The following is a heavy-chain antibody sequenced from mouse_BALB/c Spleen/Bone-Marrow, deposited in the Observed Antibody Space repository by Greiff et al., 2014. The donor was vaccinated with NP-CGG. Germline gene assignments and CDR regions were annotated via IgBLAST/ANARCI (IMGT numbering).Heavy chain of an antibody. CDR1: GYAFSSHW. D-gene: IGHD1-1*01. Sequence: QVQLQQSGAELVRPGSSVKISCKASGYAFSSHWMIWVKQRPGQGLEWTGQIYPGDGDTNYNGKFKGKATLTVDKSSITAYMQLSSLTSEDSAVYFCARSGYGSNYDYWGQGTTLTVSS. J-gene: IGHJ2*01. V-gene: IGHV1-80*01. CDR3: ARSGYGSNYDY. CDR2: IYPGDGDT.